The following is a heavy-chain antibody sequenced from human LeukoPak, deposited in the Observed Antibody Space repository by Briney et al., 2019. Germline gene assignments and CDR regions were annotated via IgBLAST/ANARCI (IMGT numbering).Heavy chain of an antibody. V-gene: IGHV4-59*08. J-gene: IGHJ5*02. CDR3: ARHDLPIFGIAAAHNWFDP. D-gene: IGHD6-13*01. CDR2: IYYSGST. CDR1: GGSISSYY. Sequence: SETLPLTCTVSGGSISSYYWSWIRQPPGKGLEWIGYIYYSGSTNYNPSLKSRVTISVDTSKNQFSLKLSSVTAADTAVYYCARHDLPIFGIAAAHNWFDPWGQGILVTVSS.